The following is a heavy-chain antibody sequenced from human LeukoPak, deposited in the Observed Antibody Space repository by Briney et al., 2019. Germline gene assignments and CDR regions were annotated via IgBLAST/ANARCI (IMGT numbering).Heavy chain of an antibody. CDR1: GFTFSSYA. Sequence: PGRSLRLSCAASGFTFSSYAMHWVRQAPGKGLEWVAVISYDGSNKYYAHSVKGRFTISRDNSKNTLYLQMNSLRAEDTAVYSCARGGLWEVSSTTVIDYWGQGTLVTVSS. J-gene: IGHJ4*02. CDR3: ARGGLWEVSSTTVIDY. D-gene: IGHD1-26*01. CDR2: ISYDGSNK. V-gene: IGHV3-30-3*01.